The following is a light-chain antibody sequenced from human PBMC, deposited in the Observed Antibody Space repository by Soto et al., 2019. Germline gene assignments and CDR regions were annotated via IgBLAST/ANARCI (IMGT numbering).Light chain of an antibody. Sequence: DIQMTQSPSSLSASVGDTVTITCRASQGISNYLAWYQQKPGQVPNLLIYAASTLQSGVPSRFSGSGSGTEFTLTTSSVRPDDVATYECQKDNNGPRTFGQGTKVEI. V-gene: IGKV1-27*01. J-gene: IGKJ1*01. CDR2: AAS. CDR1: QGISNY. CDR3: QKDNNGPRT.